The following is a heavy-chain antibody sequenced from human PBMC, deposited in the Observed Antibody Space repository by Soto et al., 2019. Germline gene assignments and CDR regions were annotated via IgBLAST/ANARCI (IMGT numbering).Heavy chain of an antibody. V-gene: IGHV3-30-3*01. CDR1: GFTFSSYA. J-gene: IGHJ4*02. CDR2: ISYDGSNK. D-gene: IGHD2-15*01. CDR3: ARGHGGNLATKDY. Sequence: GGSLRLSCAASGFTFSSYAMHWVRQAPGKGLEWVAVISYDGSNKYYADSVKGRFTISRDNSKNTLYLQMNSLRAEDTAVYYCARGHGGNLATKDYWGQGTLVTVSS.